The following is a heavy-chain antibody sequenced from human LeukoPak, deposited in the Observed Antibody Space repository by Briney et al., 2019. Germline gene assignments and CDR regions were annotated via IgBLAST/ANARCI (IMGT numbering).Heavy chain of an antibody. V-gene: IGHV3-23*01. CDR2: ISGTSDST. Sequence: GRSLRLSCAASGFIFSNYAMSWVRQAPGKGLECVSIISGTSDSTYYADSVKGRFTISRDNSKNTLYLQMNSLRAEDTAVYYCAKDSSGWYSIAIDYWGQGTLVTVSS. CDR3: AKDSSGWYSIAIDY. J-gene: IGHJ4*02. CDR1: GFIFSNYA. D-gene: IGHD6-19*01.